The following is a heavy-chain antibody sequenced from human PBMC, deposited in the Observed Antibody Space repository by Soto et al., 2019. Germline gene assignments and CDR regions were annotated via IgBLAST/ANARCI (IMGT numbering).Heavy chain of an antibody. CDR2: ISHSGST. D-gene: IGHD5-18*01. Sequence: SETLSLTCTVSGGSISSAAYYWSWIRQHPGEGLEWIGYISHSGSTYYTPSLKSRVIISADTSKNQFSVNLTSVTAADTAVYYCAREYTYGSNFFDCWGQGALVTVSS. CDR3: AREYTYGSNFFDC. V-gene: IGHV4-31*02. CDR1: GGSISSAAYY. J-gene: IGHJ4*02.